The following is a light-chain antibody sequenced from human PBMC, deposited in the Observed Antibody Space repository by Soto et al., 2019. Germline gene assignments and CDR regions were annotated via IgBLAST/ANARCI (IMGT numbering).Light chain of an antibody. V-gene: IGLV1-51*01. CDR2: DDN. CDR3: RSWDSSLNAYV. CDR1: ISNIGGNS. J-gene: IGLJ1*01. Sequence: QCLLTQPPSVSAAPGQKFTIACSGSISNIGGNSVSWYQQLPGTAPKLLIYDDNKRPSGIPDRFSGSKSGTSATLGITGFQTGDEADYYCRSWDSSLNAYVFGTGTKVTVL.